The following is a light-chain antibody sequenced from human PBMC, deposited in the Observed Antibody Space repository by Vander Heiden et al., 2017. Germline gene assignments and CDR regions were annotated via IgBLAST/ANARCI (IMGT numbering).Light chain of an antibody. Sequence: SYELTQPPSVSVSPGQTASITCSGDKLGHRDVCWYQQKPGQSPVLVICQRDKRPSGIPERFSGANSGNPGTRTISGTQTRDEDDYYWQVWDGRTAPFGGGTKLNIL. J-gene: IGLJ3*02. V-gene: IGLV3-1*01. CDR1: KLGHRD. CDR2: QRD. CDR3: QVWDGRTAP.